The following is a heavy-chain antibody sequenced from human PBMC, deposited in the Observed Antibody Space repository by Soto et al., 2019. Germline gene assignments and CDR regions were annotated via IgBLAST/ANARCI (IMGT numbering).Heavy chain of an antibody. D-gene: IGHD1-7*01. CDR2: MYPGDSDT. CDR3: ARAFSGTFNPHNFDY. J-gene: IGHJ4*02. CDR1: GYSFSDYW. V-gene: IGHV5-51*01. Sequence: GESLKISCKGSGYSFSDYWIGWVRQMPGQGLEWMGIMYPGDSDTRYSPSFQGQVTISADKSIRTAYLQWSSLKASDTAVYYCARAFSGTFNPHNFDYWGQGTLVTVSS.